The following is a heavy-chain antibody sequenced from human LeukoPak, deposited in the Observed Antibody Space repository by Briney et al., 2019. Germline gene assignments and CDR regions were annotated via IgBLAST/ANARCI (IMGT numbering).Heavy chain of an antibody. J-gene: IGHJ5*02. V-gene: IGHV4-59*08. Sequence: SETLSLTCTVSGGSISGQYWSWIWQPPGRGLEWIGYVSYSGNTKYNPSLKSRVTISVDTSKNQFSLKLNSMTAADTSVYYCARLRFLEWLFPWFDPWGQGTLVTVSS. CDR1: GGSISGQY. CDR2: VSYSGNT. D-gene: IGHD3-3*01. CDR3: ARLRFLEWLFPWFDP.